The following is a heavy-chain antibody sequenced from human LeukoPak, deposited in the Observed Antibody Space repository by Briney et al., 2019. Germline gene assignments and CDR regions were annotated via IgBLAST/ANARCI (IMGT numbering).Heavy chain of an antibody. J-gene: IGHJ4*02. V-gene: IGHV3-30*01. CDR3: ASETGARDTSAFDY. Sequence: GGSLRLSCAASGFTFSSNAMRWVRQAPGKGPEWVAVISYDGNSEFYADSVKGRFTISRDNSKNTLFLQMNSLRVEHTAVYYCASETGARDTSAFDYWGQGTMVTVSS. CDR2: ISYDGNSE. D-gene: IGHD3-16*02. CDR1: GFTFSSNA.